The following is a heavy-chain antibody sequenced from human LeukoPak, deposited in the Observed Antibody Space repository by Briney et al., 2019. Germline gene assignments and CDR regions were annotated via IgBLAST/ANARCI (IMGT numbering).Heavy chain of an antibody. Sequence: GGSLRLSCAASGFTFSTYAMSWVRQAPGKGLEWVSAISGNGAYTNYADSVKGRFTISRDNSQNTLYLQMNSLRVEDRAVYYCGRQLGYCSSGSCYFDYWGQGVLVTVSS. CDR2: ISGNGAYT. CDR3: GRQLGYCSSGSCYFDY. V-gene: IGHV3-23*01. CDR1: GFTFSTYA. J-gene: IGHJ4*02. D-gene: IGHD2-15*01.